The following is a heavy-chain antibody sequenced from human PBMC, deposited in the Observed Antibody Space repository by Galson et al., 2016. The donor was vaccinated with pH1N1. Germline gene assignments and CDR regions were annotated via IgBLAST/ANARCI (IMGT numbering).Heavy chain of an antibody. V-gene: IGHV3-7*01. J-gene: IGHJ5*02. CDR2: IKQDGSVI. D-gene: IGHD3-10*01. CDR1: GFTFSTYW. Sequence: SLRLSCAASGFTFSTYWMSWVRQAPGKGLEWVANIKQDGSVIYYVDSVKGRFTISRDNAKNSLYLQMNSLRVEDTAFYYCTREIGRSGNHWGQGTLVTVSS. CDR3: TREIGRSGNH.